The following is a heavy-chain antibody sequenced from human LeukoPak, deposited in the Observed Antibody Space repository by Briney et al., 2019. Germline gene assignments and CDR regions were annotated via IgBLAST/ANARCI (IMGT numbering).Heavy chain of an antibody. J-gene: IGHJ4*02. CDR2: ITSNGDTT. D-gene: IGHD5-12*01. CDR3: ARDQGGYASY. V-gene: IGHV3-64*01. Sequence: GGSLRLSCAASGFTFSYYAMHWVRQAPGKGLEYVSSITSNGDTTYYATSVQGRFTISRDDSKNTPYLQMGSLRAEDLAVYYCARDQGGYASYWGQGTLVTVSS. CDR1: GFTFSYYA.